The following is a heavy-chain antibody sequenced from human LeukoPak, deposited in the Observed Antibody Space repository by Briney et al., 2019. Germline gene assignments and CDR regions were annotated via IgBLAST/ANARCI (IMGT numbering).Heavy chain of an antibody. CDR3: ARDGDTTSKVDY. Sequence: GGSLRLSCAASGFTFNDYYMSWIRQAPGKGLEWISYITRSGGFYADSVKGRFTISRDNAKNSLYLQMNSLRVEDTAVYYCARDGDTTSKVDYLGQGTLVTVSS. CDR1: GFTFNDYY. CDR2: ITRSGG. V-gene: IGHV3-11*01. J-gene: IGHJ4*02. D-gene: IGHD7-27*01.